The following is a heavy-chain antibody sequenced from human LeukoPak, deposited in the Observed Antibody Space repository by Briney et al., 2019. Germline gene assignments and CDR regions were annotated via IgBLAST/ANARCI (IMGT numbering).Heavy chain of an antibody. Sequence: PSETLSLTCAVSGGSISGTNWWSWVRQPPGKGLEWIGEIYHSGSTNYNPSLKSRVTISVDKSKNQFSLKLTSVTAADTAVYSCARVVWESDSSGHIDYWGQGTLVTVSS. J-gene: IGHJ4*02. CDR2: IYHSGST. CDR1: GGSISGTNW. V-gene: IGHV4-4*02. CDR3: ARVVWESDSSGHIDY. D-gene: IGHD3-22*01.